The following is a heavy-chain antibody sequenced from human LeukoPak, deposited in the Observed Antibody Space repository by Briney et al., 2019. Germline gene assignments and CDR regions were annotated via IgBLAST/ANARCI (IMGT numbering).Heavy chain of an antibody. CDR2: IRHDATNK. D-gene: IGHD2-15*01. Sequence: GGSLRLSCAASGFTFSNFGIHWVRQAPGKGLEWVSFIRHDATNKYYGDSVKGRFTISRDNSENTLYLQMNSLRAEDTAVYYCARQYCSGGSCYGTRWFDPWGQGTLVTVSS. V-gene: IGHV3-30*02. J-gene: IGHJ5*02. CDR3: ARQYCSGGSCYGTRWFDP. CDR1: GFTFSNFG.